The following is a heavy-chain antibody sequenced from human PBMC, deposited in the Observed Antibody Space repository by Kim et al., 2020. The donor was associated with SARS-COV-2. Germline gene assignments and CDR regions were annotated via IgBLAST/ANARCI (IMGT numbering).Heavy chain of an antibody. V-gene: IGHV3-30-3*01. CDR3: ARGGPYSSGYGIYYGMDV. CDR1: GFTFTTYA. D-gene: IGHD5-18*01. CDR2: ISYDGSNK. J-gene: IGHJ6*02. Sequence: GGSLRLSCAASGFTFTTYAMHCVRQAPGKGPEWVAVISYDGSNKYYADSVKGRITISRDNSKNTLYLQINSLRAEDTAVYYCARGGPYSSGYGIYYGMDVWGQGTTVTVSS.